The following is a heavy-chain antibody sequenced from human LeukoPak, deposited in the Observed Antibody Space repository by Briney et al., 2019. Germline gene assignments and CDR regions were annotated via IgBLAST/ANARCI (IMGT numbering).Heavy chain of an antibody. CDR1: GYSFASYW. Sequence: GESLKISCKGSGYSFASYWIAWVRQMPGKGLEWTGIIHPADSDTRYSPSFQGQVTISADKSISTAYLQWSSLKASDTAMYYCARSSSGWSFDYWGQGTLVTVSS. D-gene: IGHD6-19*01. V-gene: IGHV5-51*01. CDR3: ARSSSGWSFDY. J-gene: IGHJ4*02. CDR2: IHPADSDT.